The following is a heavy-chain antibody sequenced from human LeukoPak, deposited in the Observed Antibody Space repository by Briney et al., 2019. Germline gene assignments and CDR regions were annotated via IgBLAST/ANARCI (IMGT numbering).Heavy chain of an antibody. V-gene: IGHV1-69*04. Sequence: ASVKVSCKASGGTFSSYAISWVRQAPGQGLEWMGRIIPILGIANYAQKFQGRVTITADKSTSTAYMELSSLRSEDTAVYYCGVTTKDYGGNWSHGFLIDIWGQGTMVTVSS. J-gene: IGHJ3*02. CDR3: GVTTKDYGGNWSHGFLIDI. CDR2: IIPILGIA. D-gene: IGHD4-23*01. CDR1: GGTFSSYA.